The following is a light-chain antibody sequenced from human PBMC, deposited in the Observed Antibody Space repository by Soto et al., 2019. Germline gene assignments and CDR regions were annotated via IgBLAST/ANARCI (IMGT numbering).Light chain of an antibody. Sequence: DIQRTQSPSSLSASVGDRVTITCRASESISTWLAWYQQKPGKAPKLRIYGASSLESGVPPRFSGDGSGTEFTLTISSRQRDDFGIYYCQQYSRLWSFGQGTKVDIK. J-gene: IGKJ1*01. CDR3: QQYSRLWS. CDR2: GAS. V-gene: IGKV1-5*03. CDR1: ESISTW.